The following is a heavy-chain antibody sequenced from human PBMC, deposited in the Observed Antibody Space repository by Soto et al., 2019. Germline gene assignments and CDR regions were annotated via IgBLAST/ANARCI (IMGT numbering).Heavy chain of an antibody. Sequence: SGTRSLTCAVSGAAMSSYYWSGIRQSPGKGLEWIGYIYNSGTIDYNPSLKSRVTISVERSKFQFSLRLTSVTAADTAVYFCATDSTGYYSDAFDVWGQGARVTVSS. CDR1: GAAMSSYY. V-gene: IGHV4-59*03. CDR2: IYNSGTI. CDR3: ATDSTGYYSDAFDV. D-gene: IGHD3-22*01. J-gene: IGHJ3*01.